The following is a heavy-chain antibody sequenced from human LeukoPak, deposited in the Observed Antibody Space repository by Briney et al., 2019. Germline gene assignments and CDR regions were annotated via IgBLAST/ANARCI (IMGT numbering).Heavy chain of an antibody. Sequence: PGGSLRLSRAASGFTFSDYYMSWIRQAPGKGLEWVSYISSSGSTIYYADSVKGRFTISRDNAKNSLYLQMNSLRAEDTAVYYCASDSITMVRGVMAHWGQGTLVTVSS. CDR2: ISSSGSTI. CDR1: GFTFSDYY. D-gene: IGHD3-10*01. CDR3: ASDSITMVRGVMAH. V-gene: IGHV3-11*01. J-gene: IGHJ4*02.